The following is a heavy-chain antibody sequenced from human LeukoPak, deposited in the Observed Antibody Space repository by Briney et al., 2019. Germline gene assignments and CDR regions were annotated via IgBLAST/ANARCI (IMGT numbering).Heavy chain of an antibody. J-gene: IGHJ6*02. V-gene: IGHV1-69*13. D-gene: IGHD2-15*01. CDR1: GGTFSSYA. Sequence: SVKVSCKASGGTFSSYAISWVRQAPGQGLEWMGGIIPIFGTANYAQKFQGRVTITADESTSTAYMELSSLRSEDTAVYYCASAVVCSGGSCYSSFYYYYGMDVWGQGTTVTVSS. CDR2: IIPIFGTA. CDR3: ASAVVCSGGSCYSSFYYYYGMDV.